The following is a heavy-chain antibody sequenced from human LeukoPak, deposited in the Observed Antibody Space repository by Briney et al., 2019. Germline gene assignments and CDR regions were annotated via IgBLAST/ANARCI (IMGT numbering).Heavy chain of an antibody. CDR3: ARDNWNDEDAFDI. V-gene: IGHV4-38-2*02. J-gene: IGHJ3*02. Sequence: IPSETLSLTCSVSGYSISSGYYWGWIRQPPGKGLEWIGSIYYSGGTYYNPSLKSRVTISDTSKNQFSLKMSSVTAADTAVYYCARDNWNDEDAFDIWGQGTMVTVSS. CDR2: IYYSGGT. CDR1: GYSISSGYY. D-gene: IGHD1-20*01.